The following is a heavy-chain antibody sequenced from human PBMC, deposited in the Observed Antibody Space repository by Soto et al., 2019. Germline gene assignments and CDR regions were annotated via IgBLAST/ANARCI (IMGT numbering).Heavy chain of an antibody. CDR1: GDSFNDYY. V-gene: IGHV1-2*04. J-gene: IGHJ6*03. Sequence: QVPLVQSGAEVRKPGASVTVSCRSSGDSFNDYYIHWVRQAPGQGFAWMGWINPNGGVTKYAQKFQGWVSMTSDTSSRTVYMQLSRLRSDDTAVYYCARESGGATATLDYYYFYMDVWGTGPTVTVSS. CDR2: INPNGGVT. CDR3: ARESGGATATLDYYYFYMDV. D-gene: IGHD5-12*01.